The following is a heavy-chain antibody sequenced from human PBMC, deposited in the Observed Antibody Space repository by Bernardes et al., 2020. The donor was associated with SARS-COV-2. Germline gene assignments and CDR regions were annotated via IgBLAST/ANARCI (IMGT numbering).Heavy chain of an antibody. D-gene: IGHD4-17*01. CDR1: GGSITSGGYY. V-gene: IGHV4-31*03. CDR3: ARGFVAVTSPAYFDY. Sequence: SETLSLTCTVSGGSITSGGYYWSWIRQHPGKGLEWIGYIFYGGSTFFSPSLKSRTFISLDTSKNEFSLHLTSVIAADTAVYYCARGFVAVTSPAYFDYWGQGTLVTVSS. J-gene: IGHJ4*02. CDR2: IFYGGST.